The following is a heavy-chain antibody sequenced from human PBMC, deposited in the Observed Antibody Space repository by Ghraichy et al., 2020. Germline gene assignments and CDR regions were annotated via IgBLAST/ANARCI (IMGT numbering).Heavy chain of an antibody. V-gene: IGHV4-39*07. CDR2: IYYSGST. Sequence: SETLSLTCTVSGGSISSSSYYWGWIRQPPGKGLEWIGSIYYSGSTYYNPSLKSRVTISVDTSKNQFSLKLSSVTAADTAVYYCAIAAGPYYYYGMDVWGQGTTVTVSS. CDR1: GGSISSSSYY. CDR3: AIAAGPYYYYGMDV. J-gene: IGHJ6*02.